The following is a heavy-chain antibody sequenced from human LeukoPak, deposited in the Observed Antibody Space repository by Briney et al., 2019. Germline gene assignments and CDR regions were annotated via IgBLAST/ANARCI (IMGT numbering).Heavy chain of an antibody. Sequence: PGGSLRLSCAASGFTVSSYCLSWVRQAPGKGLEWVSAIYSADSTYYADSVKSRFTISRDSSKNTLYLQMNSLRAEDTAVYYCAKAYITNRNSPIDYWGQGTLVTVSS. D-gene: IGHD1-14*01. CDR3: AKAYITNRNSPIDY. V-gene: IGHV3-66*01. CDR1: GFTVSSYC. J-gene: IGHJ4*02. CDR2: IYSADST.